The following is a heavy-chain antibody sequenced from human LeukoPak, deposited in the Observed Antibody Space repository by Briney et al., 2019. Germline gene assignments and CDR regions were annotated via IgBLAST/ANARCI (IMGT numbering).Heavy chain of an antibody. CDR1: GFTFSSYS. CDR3: ARGSPVVSGFDC. Sequence: GGSLRLSCAASGFTFSSYSMNWVRQAPGKGLQWVSSISSSSSYIYYADSVRGRFTISRDDAKNSLYLQMHSLRAEDTAVYYCARGSPVVSGFDCWGQGTLSPSPQ. J-gene: IGHJ4*02. V-gene: IGHV3-21*01. D-gene: IGHD2-8*02. CDR2: ISSSSSYI.